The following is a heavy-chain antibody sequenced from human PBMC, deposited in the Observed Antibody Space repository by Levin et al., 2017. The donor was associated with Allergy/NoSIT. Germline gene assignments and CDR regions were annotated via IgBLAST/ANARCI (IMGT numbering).Heavy chain of an antibody. CDR3: AAGNTLRYFDWSSYGMDV. Sequence: PSQTLSLTCAVYGGSFSGYYWSWIRQPPGKGLEWIGEINHSGSTNYNPSLKSRVTISVDTSKNQFSLKLSSVTAADTAVYYCAAGNTLRYFDWSSYGMDVWGQGTTVTVSS. CDR2: INHSGST. CDR1: GGSFSGYY. J-gene: IGHJ6*02. V-gene: IGHV4-34*01. D-gene: IGHD3-9*01.